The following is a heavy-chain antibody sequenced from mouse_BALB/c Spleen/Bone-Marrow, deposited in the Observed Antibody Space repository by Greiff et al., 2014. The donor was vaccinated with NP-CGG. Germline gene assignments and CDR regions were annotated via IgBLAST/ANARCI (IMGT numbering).Heavy chain of an antibody. J-gene: IGHJ3*01. D-gene: IGHD1-1*01. V-gene: IGHV14-3*02. CDR1: GFNIKDNY. CDR2: IDPANGNT. CDR3: AIYYYGSSGFAY. Sequence: EVQLQQSGAELVKPGASVKLSCTASGFNIKDNYMHWVKQRPEQGLEWIGRIDPANGNTKYDPKFQGKATITADTSSNTAYLQLSSLTSEDTAVYYCAIYYYGSSGFAYWGQGTLVTVSA.